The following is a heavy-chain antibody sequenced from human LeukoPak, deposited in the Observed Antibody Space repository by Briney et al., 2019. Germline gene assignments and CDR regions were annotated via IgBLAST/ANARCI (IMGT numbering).Heavy chain of an antibody. CDR3: ARSFGVVTGFDY. CDR1: GGSISSGDYY. CDR2: ISYSGST. Sequence: SETLSLTCTVSGGSISSGDYYWSWIRQPPGKGLEWIGYISYSGSTNYNPSLKSRVTISVDTSKNQFSLKLSSVTAADTAVYYCARSFGVVTGFDYWGQGTLVTVSS. J-gene: IGHJ4*02. V-gene: IGHV4-61*08. D-gene: IGHD3-3*01.